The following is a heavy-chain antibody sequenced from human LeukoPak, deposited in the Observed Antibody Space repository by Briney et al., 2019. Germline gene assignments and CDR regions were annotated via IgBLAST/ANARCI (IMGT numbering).Heavy chain of an antibody. CDR3: ARQAYDTGYDAFDI. CDR1: GGSMSSYY. CDR2: VYSSVST. D-gene: IGHD3-22*01. Sequence: SETLSLTCIVSGGSMSSYYWRWIRQPAGEGLGWDGRVYSSVSTTYNPSLKSRLTMSVETSKNQFSLKLISVTAADTAVYYCARQAYDTGYDAFDIWGQGTMVTVSS. V-gene: IGHV4-4*07. J-gene: IGHJ3*02.